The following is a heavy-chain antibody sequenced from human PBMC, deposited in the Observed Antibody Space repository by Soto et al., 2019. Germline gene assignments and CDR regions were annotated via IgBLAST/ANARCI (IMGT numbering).Heavy chain of an antibody. Sequence: SETLSLTCTVSGGSISSGDYYWSWIRQPPGKGLEWIGYIYYSGSTYYNPSLKSRVTISVDTSKNQFSLKLSSVTAADTAVYYCARVGISSWYPRGWFDPWGQGTLVTISS. CDR2: IYYSGST. V-gene: IGHV4-30-4*01. CDR1: GGSISSGDYY. CDR3: ARVGISSWYPRGWFDP. D-gene: IGHD6-13*01. J-gene: IGHJ5*02.